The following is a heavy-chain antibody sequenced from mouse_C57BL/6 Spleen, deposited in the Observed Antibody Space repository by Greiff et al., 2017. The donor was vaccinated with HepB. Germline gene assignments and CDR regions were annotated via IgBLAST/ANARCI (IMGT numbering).Heavy chain of an antibody. Sequence: QVQLKQSGAELAKPGASVKLSCKASGYTFTSYWMHWVKQRPGQGLEWIGYINPSSGYTKYNQKFKDKATLTADKSSSTAYMQLSSLTYEDSAVDYCAGSYYDYDGGRFAYWGQGTLVTVSA. J-gene: IGHJ3*01. CDR3: AGSYYDYDGGRFAY. V-gene: IGHV1-7*01. CDR1: GYTFTSYW. CDR2: INPSSGYT. D-gene: IGHD2-4*01.